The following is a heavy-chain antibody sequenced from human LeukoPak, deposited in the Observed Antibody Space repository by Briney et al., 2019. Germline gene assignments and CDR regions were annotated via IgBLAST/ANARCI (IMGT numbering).Heavy chain of an antibody. D-gene: IGHD6-19*01. V-gene: IGHV3-23*01. CDR2: ISGSGGST. J-gene: IGHJ4*02. CDR3: AKEPLIAVAGLNDY. CDR1: GFTFSDYY. Sequence: GGSLRLSCAASGFTFSDYYMSWVRQAPGKGLEWVSAISGSGGSTYYADSVKGRFTISRDNSRNTLYLQMNSLRAEDTAVYYCAKEPLIAVAGLNDYWGQGTLVTVSS.